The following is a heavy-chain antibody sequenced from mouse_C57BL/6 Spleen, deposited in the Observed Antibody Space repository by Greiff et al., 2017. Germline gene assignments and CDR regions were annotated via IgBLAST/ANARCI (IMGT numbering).Heavy chain of an antibody. CDR3: EREDYFDY. CDR1: GFTFSDYG. V-gene: IGHV5-17*01. Sequence: EVKLVESGGGLVKPGGSLKLSCAASGFTFSDYGMHWVRQAPEKGLEWVAYISSGSSTTYYADTVKGRFTLSRDNAKNTLFLQLTSLRSEDTAMYYSEREDYFDYWGQGTTLTVSA. CDR2: ISSGSSTT. J-gene: IGHJ2*01.